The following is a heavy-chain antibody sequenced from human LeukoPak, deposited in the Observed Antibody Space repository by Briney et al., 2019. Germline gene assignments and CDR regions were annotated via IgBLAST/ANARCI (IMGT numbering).Heavy chain of an antibody. J-gene: IGHJ4*02. CDR2: MNPNSGNT. Sequence: ASVKVSCKASGYTFTSYDINWVRQATGQGLEWMGWMNPNSGNTGYAQKFQGRVTITRNTSISTAYMELSSLRSEDTAVYYCARSYYDSSGYVNPDYWGQGTLVTVSS. D-gene: IGHD3-22*01. V-gene: IGHV1-8*03. CDR3: ARSYYDSSGYVNPDY. CDR1: GYTFTSYD.